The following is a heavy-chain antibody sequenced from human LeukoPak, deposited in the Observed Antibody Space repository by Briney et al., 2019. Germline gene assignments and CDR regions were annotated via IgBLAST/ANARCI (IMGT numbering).Heavy chain of an antibody. D-gene: IGHD1-26*01. Sequence: GESLKISCKGSGYSFTSYWIGWVRQMPGKGLEWMGIIYPGDSDTRYSPSFQGQVTISADKSISTAYLQWSSLKASDTAMYYCASSPYSGSYYVARYFDYWGQGTLVTVSS. CDR3: ASSPYSGSYYVARYFDY. CDR1: GYSFTSYW. CDR2: IYPGDSDT. V-gene: IGHV5-51*01. J-gene: IGHJ4*02.